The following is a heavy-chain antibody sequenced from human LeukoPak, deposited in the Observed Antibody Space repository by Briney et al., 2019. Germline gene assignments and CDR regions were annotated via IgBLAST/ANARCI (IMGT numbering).Heavy chain of an antibody. V-gene: IGHV1-8*01. CDR3: ARGGYDILTGYYYFDY. J-gene: IGHJ4*02. Sequence: ASVKVSCKASGYTFTSYDINWVRQATGQGLEWMGWMNPNSGNTGYAQKFQGRVTMTRNTSISTAYMELSSLRSEDTAVYYCARGGYDILTGYYYFDYWGQGTLVTVPS. D-gene: IGHD3-9*01. CDR1: GYTFTSYD. CDR2: MNPNSGNT.